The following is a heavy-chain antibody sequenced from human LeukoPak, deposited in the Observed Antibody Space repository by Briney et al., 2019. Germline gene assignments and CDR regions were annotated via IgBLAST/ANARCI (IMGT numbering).Heavy chain of an antibody. Sequence: GGSLRLSCAASGFTFATYAMSWARQAPGKGLEWISSISGIGGNTYYSDSVKGRFTISRDNSKNTLYLQMNSLRAEDTAVYYCAKVVHSSGSDDYWGQGTLVTISS. CDR1: GFTFATYA. J-gene: IGHJ4*02. CDR3: AKVVHSSGSDDY. D-gene: IGHD3-22*01. CDR2: ISGIGGNT. V-gene: IGHV3-23*01.